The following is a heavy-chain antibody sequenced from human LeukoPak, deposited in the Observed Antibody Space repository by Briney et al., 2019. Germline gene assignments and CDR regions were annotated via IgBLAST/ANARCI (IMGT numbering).Heavy chain of an antibody. D-gene: IGHD2-15*01. J-gene: IGHJ4*02. CDR1: GFTFSTYW. CDR3: ARGAGWYCSAGRCYTGHFDY. CDR2: VNTDGSST. Sequence: PGGSLRLSCAASGFTFSTYWMHWVRQVPGKGLVWVSRVNTDGSSTHYADSVKGRFTISRDNTKNTLYLQMNSLRAEDTAVYYCARGAGWYCSAGRCYTGHFDYWGQGNLVTVSS. V-gene: IGHV3-74*01.